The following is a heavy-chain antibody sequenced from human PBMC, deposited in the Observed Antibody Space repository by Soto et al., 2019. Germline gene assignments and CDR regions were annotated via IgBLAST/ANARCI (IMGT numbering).Heavy chain of an antibody. CDR1: GFTFSDHY. D-gene: IGHD2-2*01. CDR2: TRNKANSYTT. CDR3: ARGGYCSSTSCHSDYYGMDV. V-gene: IGHV3-72*01. Sequence: EVQLVESGGGLVQPGGSLRLSCAASGFTFSDHYMDWVRQAPGKGLEWVGRTRNKANSYTTEYAASVKGRFTISRDDSQNSLYLQMNSLKTEDTAVYYCARGGYCSSTSCHSDYYGMDVWGQGTTVTVSS. J-gene: IGHJ6*02.